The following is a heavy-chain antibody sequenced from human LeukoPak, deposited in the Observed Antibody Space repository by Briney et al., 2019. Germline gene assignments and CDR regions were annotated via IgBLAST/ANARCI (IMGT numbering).Heavy chain of an antibody. J-gene: IGHJ4*02. CDR3: AKDGSRPIAFDY. CDR1: GFTFSSYA. Sequence: PGGSLRLSCAASGFTFSSYAMSWVRQAPGKGLEWVSAISGSGGSTYYADSVKGRFTISRDNPKNTLYLQMNSLRAEDTAVYYCAKDGSRPIAFDYWGQGTLVTVSS. V-gene: IGHV3-23*01. CDR2: ISGSGGST. D-gene: IGHD3-3*02.